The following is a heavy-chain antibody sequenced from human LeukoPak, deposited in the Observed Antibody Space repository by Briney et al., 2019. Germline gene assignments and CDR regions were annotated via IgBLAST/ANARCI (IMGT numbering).Heavy chain of an antibody. Sequence: GGSLRLSCAASGFTFSSYGMHWVRQAPGKGLEWVAFIRYDGSNKYYADSVKGRFTISRDNSKNTLYLQMNSLRAEDTAVYYCAKDLIAAAGTIKPLDYWGQGTLVTVSS. D-gene: IGHD6-13*01. V-gene: IGHV3-30*02. CDR1: GFTFSSYG. J-gene: IGHJ4*02. CDR3: AKDLIAAAGTIKPLDY. CDR2: IRYDGSNK.